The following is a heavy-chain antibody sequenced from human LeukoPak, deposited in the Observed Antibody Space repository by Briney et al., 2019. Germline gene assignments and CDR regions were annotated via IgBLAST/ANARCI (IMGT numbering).Heavy chain of an antibody. D-gene: IGHD4-17*01. CDR2: ISAYNGNT. J-gene: IGHJ4*02. Sequence: ASVKVSCKASGYTFTSYGISWVRQAPGQGLEWMGWISAYNGNTNYAQKLQGRVTMTTDTSTSTAYMELRSLRSDDTAVYYCARGEDPPLYGDYETDPAGYWGQGTLVTVSS. CDR3: ARGEDPPLYGDYETDPAGY. V-gene: IGHV1-18*01. CDR1: GYTFTSYG.